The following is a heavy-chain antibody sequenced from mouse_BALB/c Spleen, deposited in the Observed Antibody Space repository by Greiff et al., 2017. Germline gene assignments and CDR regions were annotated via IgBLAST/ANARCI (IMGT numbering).Heavy chain of an antibody. CDR1: GYSITSGYY. D-gene: IGHD2-4*01. CDR3: ARDNYDYDEYYFDY. J-gene: IGHJ2*01. CDR2: ISYDGSN. V-gene: IGHV3-6*02. Sequence: ESGPGLVKPSQSLSLTCSVTGYSITSGYYWNWIRQFPGNKLEWMGYISYDGSNNYNPSLKNRISITRDTSKNQFFLKLNSVTTEDTATYYCARDNYDYDEYYFDYWGQGTTLTVSS.